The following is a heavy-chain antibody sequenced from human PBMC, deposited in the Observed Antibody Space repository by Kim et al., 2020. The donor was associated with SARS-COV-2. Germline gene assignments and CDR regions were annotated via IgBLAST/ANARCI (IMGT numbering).Heavy chain of an antibody. CDR3: ARAVSRYGSGTPRFFDY. J-gene: IGHJ4*02. CDR1: DGSISSYY. V-gene: IGHV4-59*13. CDR2: IYYSGST. Sequence: SETLSLTCTVSDGSISSYYWSWIRQPPGKGLEWIGYIYYSGSTSYNASLKSRVTMSVDTSKNQFSLKLSSVTAADTAVYYCARAVSRYGSGTPRFFDYWGQGTLVTVSS. D-gene: IGHD3-10*01.